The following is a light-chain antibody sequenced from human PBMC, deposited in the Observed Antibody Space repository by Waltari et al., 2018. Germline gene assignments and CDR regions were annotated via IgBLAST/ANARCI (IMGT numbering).Light chain of an antibody. CDR1: SSDVGVHNY. CDR2: AVN. Sequence: QSALTQPASVSGSPGQSITISCTGTSSDVGVHNYVSWYQQHPGQAPKLMIYAVNKRPSGVSDRFSGSRSGNTASLTISGLQAEDEADYYCSSYTTSNTWVFGGGTKLTVL. CDR3: SSYTTSNTWV. J-gene: IGLJ3*02. V-gene: IGLV2-14*03.